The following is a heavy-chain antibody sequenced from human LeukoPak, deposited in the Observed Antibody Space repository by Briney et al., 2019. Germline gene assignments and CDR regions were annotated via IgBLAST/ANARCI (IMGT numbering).Heavy chain of an antibody. CDR3: AREYSSAWAYDH. V-gene: IGHV3-74*01. D-gene: IGHD6-19*01. Sequence: GGSLRLSCAASGFTLSNYWMHWVRHAPGKGLVWVSRVSYNGNTITYADSVKGRFTISRDNAKNTLYLEMKSLRDEDTAVYYCAREYSSAWAYDHWGQGALVTVSS. J-gene: IGHJ4*02. CDR1: GFTLSNYW. CDR2: VSYNGNTI.